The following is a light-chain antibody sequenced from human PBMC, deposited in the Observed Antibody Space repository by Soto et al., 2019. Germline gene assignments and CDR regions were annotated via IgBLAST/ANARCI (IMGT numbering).Light chain of an antibody. CDR1: SSNIGRTS. J-gene: IGLJ1*01. CDR2: GNN. CDR3: AAWDDSLNEYV. Sequence: QSVLTQAPSVSGTPGQRVTITCSGSSSNIGRTSVNWYQHVPGTAPKLLTHGNNHRPSGVPDRFSGSKSGTSASLAISGLKPEDEADYCCAAWDDSLNEYVFGDWNKLTVL. V-gene: IGLV1-44*01.